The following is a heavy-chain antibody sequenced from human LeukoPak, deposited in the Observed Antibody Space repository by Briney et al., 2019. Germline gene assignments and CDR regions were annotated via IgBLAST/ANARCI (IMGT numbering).Heavy chain of an antibody. J-gene: IGHJ4*02. Sequence: GGSLRLSCAASGFTFSDYYMSWIRQAPGKGLEWVSYISSSGSTIYYADSVKGRFTISRDNAKNSLYLQMNSLRAEDTAVYYCARRGHNWNDVLVGSFDYWGQGTLVTVSS. CDR2: ISSSGSTI. CDR1: GFTFSDYY. CDR3: ARRGHNWNDVLVGSFDY. D-gene: IGHD1-20*01. V-gene: IGHV3-11*01.